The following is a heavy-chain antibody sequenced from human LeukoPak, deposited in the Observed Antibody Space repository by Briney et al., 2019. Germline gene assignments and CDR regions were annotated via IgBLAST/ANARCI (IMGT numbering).Heavy chain of an antibody. CDR1: GFTFSSSA. CDR3: AKGGVYGDYYFDY. V-gene: IGHV3-23*01. D-gene: IGHD4-17*01. J-gene: IGHJ4*02. Sequence: PGGSLRLSCAASGFTFSSSAMSWVGKAPGKGLEWVSVISGSGGDTYYADSVKGRFTISGDNSKNTVYLQMNSLRAEDTALYYCAKGGVYGDYYFDYWGQGTLVTVSS. CDR2: ISGSGGDT.